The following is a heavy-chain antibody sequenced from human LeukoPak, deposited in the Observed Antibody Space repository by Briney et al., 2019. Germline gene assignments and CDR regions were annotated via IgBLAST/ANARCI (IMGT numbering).Heavy chain of an antibody. J-gene: IGHJ4*02. CDR2: ISAYNGNT. CDR3: ARLRYFDWLLKAVFDY. D-gene: IGHD3-9*01. Sequence: ASVTVSCTASGYTFTSYGISWVRQAPGQGLEWMGWISAYNGNTNYAQKLQGRVTMTTDTSTSTAYMELRSLRSDDTAVYYCARLRYFDWLLKAVFDYWGQGTLVTVSS. V-gene: IGHV1-18*01. CDR1: GYTFTSYG.